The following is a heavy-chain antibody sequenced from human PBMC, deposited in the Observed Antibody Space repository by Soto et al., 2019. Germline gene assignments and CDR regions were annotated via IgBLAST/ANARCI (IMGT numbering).Heavy chain of an antibody. J-gene: IGHJ5*02. CDR1: GGSISSSSYY. CDR3: ARHWGAGYDFWSGYTRINWFDP. Sequence: QLQLQESGPGLVKPSETLSLTCTVSGGSISSSSYYWGWIRQPPGKGLEWIGSIYYSGSTYYNPSLKSRVTISVDTSKNQFSLKLSSVTAADTAVYYCARHWGAGYDFWSGYTRINWFDPWGQGTLDTVSS. D-gene: IGHD3-3*01. CDR2: IYYSGST. V-gene: IGHV4-39*01.